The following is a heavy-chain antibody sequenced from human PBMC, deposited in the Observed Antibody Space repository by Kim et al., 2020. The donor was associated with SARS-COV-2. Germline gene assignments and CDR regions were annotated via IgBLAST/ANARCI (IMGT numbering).Heavy chain of an antibody. CDR3: ARGNRIQRWSIPESGMDF. Sequence: GGSLRLSCAASGFTFSSYGMHWVRQAPGKGLEWVAVICYDGSNTYYADSVKGRFTISRDNSKNTLYLQMNSLRAEDTAVYYCARGNRIQRWSIPESGMDFWGQGTTVTVSS. D-gene: IGHD5-18*01. J-gene: IGHJ6*02. V-gene: IGHV3-33*01. CDR2: ICYDGSNT. CDR1: GFTFSSYG.